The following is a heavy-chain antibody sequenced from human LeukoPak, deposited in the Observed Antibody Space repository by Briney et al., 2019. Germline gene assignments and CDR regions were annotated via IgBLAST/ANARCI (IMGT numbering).Heavy chain of an antibody. J-gene: IGHJ5*02. CDR1: GTSFSGSY. CDR3: ARGPPRYNWNYLKVWFDP. CDR2: INHGGTT. Sequence: SETLSLTCAVFGTSFSGSYWSWIRQSPERGLEWIGEINHGGTTNYHPSLKSRVTMSVDTSKNQFSLKLSSVTAADTAVYYCARGPPRYNWNYLKVWFDPWGQGTLVTVSS. D-gene: IGHD1-7*01. V-gene: IGHV4-34*01.